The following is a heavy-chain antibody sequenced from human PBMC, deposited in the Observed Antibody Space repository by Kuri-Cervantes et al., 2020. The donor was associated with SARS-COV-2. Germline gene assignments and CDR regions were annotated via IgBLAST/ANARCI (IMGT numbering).Heavy chain of an antibody. D-gene: IGHD2-2*02. V-gene: IGHV3-21*01. CDR2: INTDGSHK. CDR3: ARGVVPAAIRYYYYYYYMDV. Sequence: ETLSLTCAASGFTFSSYSMLWVRQAPGKGLEWVSSINTDGSHKNYADSVKGRFTISRDSAKSSLFLQMNSLRAEDTAVYYCARGVVPAAIRYYYYYYYMDVWGKGTTVTVSS. CDR1: GFTFSSYS. J-gene: IGHJ6*03.